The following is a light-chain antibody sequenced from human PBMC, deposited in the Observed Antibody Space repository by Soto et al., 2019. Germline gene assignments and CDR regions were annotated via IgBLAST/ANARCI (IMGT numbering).Light chain of an antibody. CDR2: GAS. CDR1: QSVSSSY. Sequence: EIVLTQSPGTLSLSPGERATLSCRASQSVSSSYLAWYQQKPGQAPRLLIYGASSRATGITDRFSGSGSGTDFTITISRLEPEDCAVFYCQQYGSSTITFGQGTRLEIK. CDR3: QQYGSSTIT. J-gene: IGKJ5*01. V-gene: IGKV3-20*01.